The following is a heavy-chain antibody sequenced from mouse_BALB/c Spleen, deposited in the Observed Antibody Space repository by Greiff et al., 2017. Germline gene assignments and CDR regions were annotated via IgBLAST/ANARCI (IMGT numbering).Heavy chain of an antibody. D-gene: IGHD2-14*01. CDR3: ARHGAYYRYGEGFYAMDY. V-gene: IGHV5-12-2*01. CDR2: ISNGGGST. CDR1: GFTFSSYT. Sequence: EVKLVESGGGLVQPGGSLKLSCAASGFTFSSYTMSWVRQTPEKRLEWVAYISNGGGSTYYPDTVKGRFTISRDNAKNTLYLQMSSLKSEDTAMYYCARHGAYYRYGEGFYAMDYWGQGTSVTVSS. J-gene: IGHJ4*01.